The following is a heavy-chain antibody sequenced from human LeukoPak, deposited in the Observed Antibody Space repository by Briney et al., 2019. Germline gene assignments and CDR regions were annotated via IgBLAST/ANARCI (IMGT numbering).Heavy chain of an antibody. CDR2: ISSSSGTTT. D-gene: IGHD1-26*01. CDR3: ARVRGSYSVDY. CDR1: GFTFSDYY. J-gene: IGHJ4*02. V-gene: IGHV3-11*04. Sequence: GGSLRLSCAASGFTFSDYYMSWIRQAPGKGLEWVSYISSSSGTTTHYADPVKGRFTISRDNAKNSLHLQMNSLRAEDTAVYYCARVRGSYSVDYWGQGTLVTVSS.